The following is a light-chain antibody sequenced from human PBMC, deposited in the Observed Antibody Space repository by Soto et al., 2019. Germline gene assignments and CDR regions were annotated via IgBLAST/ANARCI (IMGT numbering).Light chain of an antibody. CDR1: SSDVGAFNY. CDR2: EVR. Sequence: QSALTQPASVSGSPGQSITISCTGTSSDVGAFNYVSWYLQYPGKAPKLMIYEVRNRPSGVPDRFSGSKSGNTASLTISGLQTADEANYFCSLYTSDNTYVFGTGTKLTVL. CDR3: SLYTSDNTYV. V-gene: IGLV2-14*01. J-gene: IGLJ1*01.